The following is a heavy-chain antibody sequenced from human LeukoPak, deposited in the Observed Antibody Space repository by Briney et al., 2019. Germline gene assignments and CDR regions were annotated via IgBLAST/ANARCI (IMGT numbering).Heavy chain of an antibody. CDR1: RFTFSSYD. Sequence: PGGSLRLSCAASRFTFSSYDMSWVRQAPGKGLEWVSTINNSGGSTYYADSVKGRFTISRDTSKNTLYLQMNSLRAEDTAVYYCAAFDFDYWGRGTLVTVSS. D-gene: IGHD2/OR15-2a*01. CDR3: AAFDFDY. CDR2: INNSGGST. V-gene: IGHV3-23*01. J-gene: IGHJ4*02.